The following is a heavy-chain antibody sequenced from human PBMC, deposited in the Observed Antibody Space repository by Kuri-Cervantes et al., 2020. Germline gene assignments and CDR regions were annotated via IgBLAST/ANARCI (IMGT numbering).Heavy chain of an antibody. CDR1: GGSISSGGYY. CDR3: ARYFSDKYCSGGSCLWFDP. J-gene: IGHJ5*02. V-gene: IGHV4-31*03. D-gene: IGHD2-15*01. Sequence: SETLSLTCTVSGGSISSGGYYWSWIRQHPGKGLEWIGYIYYSGSTYYNPSLKSRVTISVDTSKNQFSLKLSSVTAADTAVYYCARYFSDKYCSGGSCLWFDPWGQGTLVTVSS. CDR2: IYYSGST.